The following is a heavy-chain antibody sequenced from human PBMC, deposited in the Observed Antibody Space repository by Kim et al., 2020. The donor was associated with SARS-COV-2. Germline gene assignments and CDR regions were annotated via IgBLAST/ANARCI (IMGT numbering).Heavy chain of an antibody. Sequence: GGSLRLSCAASGFTFSSYEMNWVRQAPGKGLEWVSYISSSGSIIYHADSVKGRFTISRDNAKNSLYLQMNSLRAEDTVVYYCARDKQYYDFWSGSSSGMDVWGQGTTVTVSS. CDR3: ARDKQYYDFWSGSSSGMDV. V-gene: IGHV3-48*03. J-gene: IGHJ6*02. D-gene: IGHD3-3*01. CDR1: GFTFSSYE. CDR2: ISSSGSII.